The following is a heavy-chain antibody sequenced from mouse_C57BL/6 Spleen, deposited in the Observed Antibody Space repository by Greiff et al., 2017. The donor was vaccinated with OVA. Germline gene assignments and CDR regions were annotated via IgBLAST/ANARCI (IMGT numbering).Heavy chain of an antibody. CDR3: ARVYGNYEPVAMDY. D-gene: IGHD2-1*01. CDR1: GFTFSSYA. V-gene: IGHV5-4*03. J-gene: IGHJ4*01. Sequence: EVMLVESGGGLVKPGGSLKLSCAASGFTFSSYAMSWVRQTPEKRLEWVATISDGGSYTYYPDNVKGRFTISRDNAKNNLYLQRSHLKSEDTAMYYCARVYGNYEPVAMDYWGQGTSVTVSS. CDR2: ISDGGSYT.